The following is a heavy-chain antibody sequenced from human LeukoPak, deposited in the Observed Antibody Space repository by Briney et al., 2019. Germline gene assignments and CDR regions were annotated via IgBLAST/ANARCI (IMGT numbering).Heavy chain of an antibody. D-gene: IGHD6-19*01. CDR2: IYWHEDR. V-gene: IGHV2-5*01. J-gene: IGHJ4*02. CDR3: AHSRGYSSGWYTKPYYCDC. Sequence: SAPTLLKPTETLAGTCTFSGCSCSTSGLGVGWVRQPPGKALEWLTLIYWHEDRRYIPSLKTRLTITKNTSKNQVVLTMTNIDPVDTATYYCAHSRGYSSGWYTKPYYCDCLGQGTLVTVSS. CDR1: GCSCSTSGLG.